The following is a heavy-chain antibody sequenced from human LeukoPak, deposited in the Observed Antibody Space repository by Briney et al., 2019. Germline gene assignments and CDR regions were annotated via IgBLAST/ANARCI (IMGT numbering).Heavy chain of an antibody. CDR1: GYTFTGYY. V-gene: IGHV1-2*02. CDR2: INPNSGGT. D-gene: IGHD3-22*01. Sequence: ASVKVSCKASGYTFTGYYMHWVRQAPGQGLEWMGWINPNSGGTNYAQKFQGRVTMTRDTSISTAYMELSRLRSDDTAVYYCARWSSSYYYDSSGYYYFDYWGQGTLVTVSS. J-gene: IGHJ4*02. CDR3: ARWSSSYYYDSSGYYYFDY.